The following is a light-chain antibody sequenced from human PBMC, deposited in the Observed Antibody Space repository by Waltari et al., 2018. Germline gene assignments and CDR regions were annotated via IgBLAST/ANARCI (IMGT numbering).Light chain of an antibody. Sequence: DIVMTQSPDSLAVSLGERATINLNSSQSVLYSSNNKNHLAWYPQKPGQPPKLLVYWASTRESGVPDRFSGSGSGTDFTLTISSLQAEDVAVYYCQQYYSLPWTFGQGTKVEIK. CDR2: WAS. CDR1: QSVLYSSNNKNH. J-gene: IGKJ1*01. CDR3: QQYYSLPWT. V-gene: IGKV4-1*01.